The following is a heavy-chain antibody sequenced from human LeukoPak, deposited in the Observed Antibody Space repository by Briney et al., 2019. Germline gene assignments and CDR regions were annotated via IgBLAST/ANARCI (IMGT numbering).Heavy chain of an antibody. D-gene: IGHD2-2*01. CDR1: GYTFTGYY. CDR3: ATVHCSSTSCYVFDP. CDR2: INPNSGGT. Sequence: ASVKVSCKASGYTFTGYYMHWVRQAPGQGLEWMGWINPNSGGTNYAQKFQGRVTMTRDTSISTAYMELSRLRSDDTAVYYCATVHCSSTSCYVFDPWGQGTLVTVSS. J-gene: IGHJ5*02. V-gene: IGHV1-2*02.